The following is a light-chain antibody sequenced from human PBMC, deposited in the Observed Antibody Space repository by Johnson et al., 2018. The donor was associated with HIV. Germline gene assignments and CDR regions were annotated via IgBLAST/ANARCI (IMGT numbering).Light chain of an antibody. V-gene: IGLV1-51*01. CDR1: SSNIGNNY. CDR3: GTWDSSLRIYV. J-gene: IGLJ1*01. Sequence: QSVLTQPTSVSAAPGQKVTISCSGSSSNIGNNYVSWYQQLPGTAPKLLIYDNNKRHSGIPDRFSGSKSGTSATLGITGLQTGAEADYYCGTWDSSLRIYVFGKGSKVTGL. CDR2: DNN.